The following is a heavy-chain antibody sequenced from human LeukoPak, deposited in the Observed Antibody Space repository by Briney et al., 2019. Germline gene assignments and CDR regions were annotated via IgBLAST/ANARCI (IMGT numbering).Heavy chain of an antibody. D-gene: IGHD6-13*01. V-gene: IGHV1-2*02. CDR2: INPNSGGT. CDR1: GYTFTGYY. Sequence: ASVKVSCKASGYTFTGYYMHWVRQAPGQGLEWMGWINPNSGGTNYAQKFQGRVTMTRDTSISTAYMELGRLRSDDTAVYYCARAAAGRGYFDYWGQGTLVTVSS. CDR3: ARAAAGRGYFDY. J-gene: IGHJ4*02.